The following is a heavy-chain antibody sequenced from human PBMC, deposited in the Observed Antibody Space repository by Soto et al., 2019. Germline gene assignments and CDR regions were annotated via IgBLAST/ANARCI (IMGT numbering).Heavy chain of an antibody. CDR2: IYYSGST. D-gene: IGHD3-10*01. J-gene: IGHJ6*02. CDR3: ARDRGDGDYGYYGMDV. CDR1: GGSISSGGYY. Sequence: PSETLSLTCTVSGGSISSGGYYWSWIRQHPGKGLEWIGYIYYSGSTYYNPSLKSRVTISVDTSKNQFSLKLSSVTAADTAVYYCARDRGDGDYGYYGMDVWGQGTTVTVSS. V-gene: IGHV4-31*03.